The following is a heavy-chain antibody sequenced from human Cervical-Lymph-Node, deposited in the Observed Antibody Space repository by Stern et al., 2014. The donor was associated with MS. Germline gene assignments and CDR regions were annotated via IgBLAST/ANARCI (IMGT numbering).Heavy chain of an antibody. CDR2: INPSGGTT. Sequence: QLVQSGAEVKKPGASVKVSCKGSGYTFTSYYMHWVRQAPGQGLEWMGIINPSGGTTTYAQNFQGRLTMTRDTSTSTVYMELSSLRSEDTAVYARDVAVTAISPSYWGQGTLVIVSS. CDR3: DVAVTAISPSY. V-gene: IGHV1-46*01. J-gene: IGHJ4*02. CDR1: GYTFTSYY. D-gene: IGHD2-21*02.